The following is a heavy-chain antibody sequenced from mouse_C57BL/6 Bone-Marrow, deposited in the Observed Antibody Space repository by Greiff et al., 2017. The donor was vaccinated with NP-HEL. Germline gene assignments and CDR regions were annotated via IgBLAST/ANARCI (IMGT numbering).Heavy chain of an antibody. CDR3: ARSGDYSNLDY. Sequence: VQVVESGAELVKPGASVKISCKASGYAFSSYWMNWVKQRPGKGLEWIGQIYPGDGDTNYNGKFKGKATLTADKSSSTAYMQLSSLTSEDSAVYFCARSGDYSNLDYWGQGTTLTVSS. CDR1: GYAFSSYW. J-gene: IGHJ2*01. D-gene: IGHD2-5*01. V-gene: IGHV1-80*01. CDR2: IYPGDGDT.